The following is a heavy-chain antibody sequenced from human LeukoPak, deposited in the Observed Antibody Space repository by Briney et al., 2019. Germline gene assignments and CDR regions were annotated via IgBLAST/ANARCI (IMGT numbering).Heavy chain of an antibody. D-gene: IGHD3-10*01. CDR2: ISPNSGGT. V-gene: IGHV1-2*02. CDR1: GYTFTGYY. CDR3: ARGSITMVRGGRDFDY. Sequence: GASVKVSCKASGYTFTGYYMHWVRQAPGQGLEWRGWISPNSGGTNYAQKFQGRVTMTRDTSISTAYMELSRLRSDDTAVYYCARGSITMVRGGRDFDYWGQGTLVTVSS. J-gene: IGHJ4*02.